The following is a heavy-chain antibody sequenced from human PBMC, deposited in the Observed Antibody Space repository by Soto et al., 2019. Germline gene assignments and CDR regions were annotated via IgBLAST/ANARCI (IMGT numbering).Heavy chain of an antibody. CDR2: ISDSGGSR. CDR1: GFTFSSYA. Sequence: LRLSCAASGFTFSSYAMSWVRQAPGKGLEWVSVISDSGGSRYYADSVKGRFTISRDNSKNTLILQMNSLRAEDTAVYYCAKKCQGTSCWFDPWGQGTLVTVSS. CDR3: AKKCQGTSCWFDP. J-gene: IGHJ5*02. D-gene: IGHD2-2*01. V-gene: IGHV3-23*01.